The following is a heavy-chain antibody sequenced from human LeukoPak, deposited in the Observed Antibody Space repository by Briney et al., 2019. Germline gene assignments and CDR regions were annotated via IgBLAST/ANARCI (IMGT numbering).Heavy chain of an antibody. D-gene: IGHD2-2*01. V-gene: IGHV4-30-4*08. CDR3: ARDPINRSTSAYYYYMDV. J-gene: IGHJ6*03. CDR1: GGSISSGDYY. Sequence: MASETLSLTCTVSGGSISSGDYYWSWIRQPPGKGLEWIGYIYYSGSTYYNPSLKSRVTISVDTSKNQFSLKLSSVTAADTAVYYCARDPINRSTSAYYYYMDVWGKGTTVTVSS. CDR2: IYYSGST.